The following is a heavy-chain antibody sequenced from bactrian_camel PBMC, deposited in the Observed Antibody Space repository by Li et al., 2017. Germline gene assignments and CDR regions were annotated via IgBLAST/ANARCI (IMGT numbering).Heavy chain of an antibody. Sequence: HVQLVESGGDSVQAGGSLRLSCTASGFPFGDRDMGWYRQAGGSGCEMVAGISTNGTPYYGDSVKGRFTISQNAENTLYLHMNTLTPEDSAMYYCVADLVAYCSATGFIEYRYREVWGQGTQVTVS. V-gene: IGHV3S55*01. CDR2: ISTNGTP. CDR3: VADLVAYCSATGFIEYRYREV. CDR1: GFPFGDRD. J-gene: IGHJ2*01. D-gene: IGHD5*01.